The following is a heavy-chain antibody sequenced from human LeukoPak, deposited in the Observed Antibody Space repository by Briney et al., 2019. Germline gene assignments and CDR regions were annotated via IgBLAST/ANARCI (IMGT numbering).Heavy chain of an antibody. CDR1: GLTFDNYA. CDR3: AKDRDTRGPGAFDI. J-gene: IGHJ3*02. V-gene: IGHV3-23*01. Sequence: PGRSLRLSCAASGLTFDNYAMNWVRQAPGKGLEWVSAISGTGASTYYADSVKGRFTISRDNSKNTLYLQTNSLRAEDTAVYCCAKDRDTRGPGAFDIWGQGTMVTVSS. CDR2: ISGTGAST. D-gene: IGHD3-10*01.